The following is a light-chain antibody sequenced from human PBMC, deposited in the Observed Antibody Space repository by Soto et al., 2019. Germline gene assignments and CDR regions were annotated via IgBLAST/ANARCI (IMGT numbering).Light chain of an antibody. CDR3: QQYNNWPRT. Sequence: EMVMTQSPSTLSVSPGERATLSCRASQSVNTDLAWYQQKPGQAPRLLIYAASTRATGFPARFSGSGSGTEFTLTISGLQSEDFAVYYCQQYNNWPRTFGQGTNVDI. V-gene: IGKV3-15*01. J-gene: IGKJ1*01. CDR2: AAS. CDR1: QSVNTD.